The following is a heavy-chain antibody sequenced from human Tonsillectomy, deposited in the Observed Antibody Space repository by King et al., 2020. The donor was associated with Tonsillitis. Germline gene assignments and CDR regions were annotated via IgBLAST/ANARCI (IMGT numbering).Heavy chain of an antibody. D-gene: IGHD2-15*01. CDR1: GFTFDDYA. V-gene: IGHV3-9*01. J-gene: IGHJ3*02. Sequence: VQLVESGGGLVQPGRSLRLSCAASGFTFDDYAIHWVRQAPGKGLEWVSGISWNSGSIDYADSVKGRFTISRDNAKNSLYLQMNSLRAEDTALYYCAKIGDCSGGLCYSSSYAFDIWGQGTMVTVSS. CDR2: ISWNSGSI. CDR3: AKIGDCSGGLCYSSSYAFDI.